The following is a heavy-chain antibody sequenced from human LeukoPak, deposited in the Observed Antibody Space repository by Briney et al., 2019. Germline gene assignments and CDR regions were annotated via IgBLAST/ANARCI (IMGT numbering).Heavy chain of an antibody. J-gene: IGHJ4*02. V-gene: IGHV4-34*01. CDR3: ARCGYDFWSGYFFPYDY. CDR2: INHSGST. Sequence: SETLSLTCAVYGGSFSGYYWSWIRQPPGKGLEWIGEINHSGSTNYNPSLKSRVTISVDTSKNQFSLKLSSVTAADTAVYYCARCGYDFWSGYFFPYDYWGQGTLVTVSS. CDR1: GGSFSGYY. D-gene: IGHD3-3*01.